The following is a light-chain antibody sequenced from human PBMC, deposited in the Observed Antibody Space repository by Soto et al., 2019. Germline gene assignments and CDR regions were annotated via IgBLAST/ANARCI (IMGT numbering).Light chain of an antibody. V-gene: IGKV1-5*03. J-gene: IGKJ1*01. Sequence: EIQMTQSPSTLSASVGDRFTITCRASQSISNWLAWYQQKPGKSPKLLIYKASSLESGVPSRFSGSGSGTEFTLTISSLQPDDFGTYYCQEYNSYWTVGQGTQVEIK. CDR3: QEYNSYWT. CDR2: KAS. CDR1: QSISNW.